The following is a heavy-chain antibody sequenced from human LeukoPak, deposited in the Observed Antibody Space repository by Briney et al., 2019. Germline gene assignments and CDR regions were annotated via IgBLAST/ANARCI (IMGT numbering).Heavy chain of an antibody. CDR3: ARDHRYAFDN. D-gene: IGHD5-12*01. CDR2: IGIISGNT. J-gene: IGHJ4*01. Sequence: GGSLRLSCAASGFNFLDYSMTWVRQAPGKGLEWISYIGIISGNTKYADSVKGRFTISRDKARNSLYLQMSSLRVEDTAMYYCARDHRYAFDNWGHGTLVTVSS. CDR1: GFNFLDYS. V-gene: IGHV3-48*01.